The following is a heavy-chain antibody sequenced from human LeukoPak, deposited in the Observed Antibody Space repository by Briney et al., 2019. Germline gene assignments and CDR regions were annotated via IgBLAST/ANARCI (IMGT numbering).Heavy chain of an antibody. Sequence: PGRSLRLSCAASGFAFNTYGMHWIRQAPSKGLEWVAVIWSDGSHRYYADSMSGRCTISRDNSKNMVYLQMNSLRVEDTAVYYCVSAAGAFDMWGQGTLVTVSS. CDR3: VSAAGAFDM. D-gene: IGHD6-13*01. CDR1: GFAFNTYG. J-gene: IGHJ3*02. V-gene: IGHV3-33*01. CDR2: IWSDGSHR.